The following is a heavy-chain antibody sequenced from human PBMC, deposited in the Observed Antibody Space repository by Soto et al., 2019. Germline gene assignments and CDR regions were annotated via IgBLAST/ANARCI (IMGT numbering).Heavy chain of an antibody. Sequence: QVQLVQSGAEVKKPGASVKVSCKASGYTFTGYYMHWVRQAPGQGLEWMGWINPNSGGTNYAQKFQGRVTMTRDTSISTAYMELSRLRSDDTAVYYCARAEVVVEINPGGWFDPWGQGTLVTVSS. CDR2: INPNSGGT. D-gene: IGHD3-22*01. J-gene: IGHJ5*02. CDR3: ARAEVVVEINPGGWFDP. V-gene: IGHV1-2*02. CDR1: GYTFTGYY.